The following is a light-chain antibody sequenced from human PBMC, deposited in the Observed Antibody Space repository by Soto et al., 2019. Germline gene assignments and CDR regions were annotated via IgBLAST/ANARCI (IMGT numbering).Light chain of an antibody. CDR1: ESVSSSY. Sequence: EIVLTQSPVTLSLSQGERATLSCRASESVSSSYLAWYQQKPGQAPRLLIYGASATATGIPARFSGSGSGTEFTLTISSLQSEDYAVYYCQHYVNWPPPITFGQGTRLEIK. J-gene: IGKJ5*01. CDR2: GAS. CDR3: QHYVNWPPPIT. V-gene: IGKV3-15*01.